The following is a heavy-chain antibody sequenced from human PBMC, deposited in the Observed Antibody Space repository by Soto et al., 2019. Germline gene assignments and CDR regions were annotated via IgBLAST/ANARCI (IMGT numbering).Heavy chain of an antibody. CDR3: AKDVDIVVGATNWFDP. CDR1: GFTFSSYA. Sequence: GGSLRLSCAASGFTFSSYAMSWVRQAPGKGLEWVSAISGSGGSTYYADSVKGRFTISRDNSKNTLYLQMNSLRAEDTAVYYCAKDVDIVVGATNWFDPWGQGTLVTVSS. J-gene: IGHJ5*02. V-gene: IGHV3-23*01. D-gene: IGHD1-26*01. CDR2: ISGSGGST.